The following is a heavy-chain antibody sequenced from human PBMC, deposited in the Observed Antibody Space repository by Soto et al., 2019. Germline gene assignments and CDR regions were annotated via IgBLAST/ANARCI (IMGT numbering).Heavy chain of an antibody. D-gene: IGHD2-15*01. Sequence: TLSLTCNVSGGSISRGDYYWGWVRQPPGKGREWIGYIYYSGSTYYIPSLKSRVTISVDTSKDQFSLKLSSVTGADTAVYYCASRNGYCSGGSCYFDWFWFDPWGQGTLVTVSS. CDR2: IYYSGST. J-gene: IGHJ5*02. V-gene: IGHV4-30-4*01. CDR3: ASRNGYCSGGSCYFDWFWFDP. CDR1: GGSISRGDYY.